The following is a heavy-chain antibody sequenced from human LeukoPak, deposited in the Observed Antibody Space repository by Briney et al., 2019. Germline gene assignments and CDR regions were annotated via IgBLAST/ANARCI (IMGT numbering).Heavy chain of an antibody. D-gene: IGHD3-22*01. Sequence: PGGSLRLSCAASGFTFSNYAMSWVRQAPGKGLEWVSAISGGGGSTYYAGSVQGRSTISRDNSKNTLNLQINSLRAEDTAVYYCAKGVYYYDSSGYYYTYYFDYWGQGILVTVSS. V-gene: IGHV3-23*01. CDR3: AKGVYYYDSSGYYYTYYFDY. J-gene: IGHJ4*02. CDR2: ISGGGGST. CDR1: GFTFSNYA.